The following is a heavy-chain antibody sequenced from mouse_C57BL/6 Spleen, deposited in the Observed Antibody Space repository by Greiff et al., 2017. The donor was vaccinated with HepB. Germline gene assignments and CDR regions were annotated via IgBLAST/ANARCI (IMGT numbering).Heavy chain of an antibody. V-gene: IGHV1-54*01. D-gene: IGHD2-12*01. CDR1: GYAFTNYL. CDR2: SNPGSGGT. J-gene: IGHJ4*01. Sequence: QVQLQQSGAELVRPGTSVKVSCKASGYAFTNYLIEWVKQRPGQGLEWIGVSNPGSGGTNYNEKFKGKATLTADKSSSTAYMQLSSLTSEDSAVYFCARLYDDPFYAMDDWGQGTSVTVSS. CDR3: ARLYDDPFYAMDD.